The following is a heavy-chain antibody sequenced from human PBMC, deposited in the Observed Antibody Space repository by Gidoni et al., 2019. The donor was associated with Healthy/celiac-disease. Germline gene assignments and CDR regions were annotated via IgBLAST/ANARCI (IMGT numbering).Heavy chain of an antibody. CDR3: ARARAPWYRSRIDY. D-gene: IGHD6-13*01. CDR2: IYYSGRT. V-gene: IGHV4-39*07. J-gene: IGHJ4*02. CDR1: GGSISSIAYY. Sequence: QLQLHESGPGLVKPSETLSLTCTVSGGSISSIAYYWGGIRQPPGKGLEWIGSIYYSGRTSSNPSLRSRVTISVDPSKNQFSLNLSSVTAADTAVYYCARARAPWYRSRIDYWGQGTLVTVSS.